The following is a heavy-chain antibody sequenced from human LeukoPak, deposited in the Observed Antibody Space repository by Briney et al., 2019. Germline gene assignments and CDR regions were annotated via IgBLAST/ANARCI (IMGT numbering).Heavy chain of an antibody. CDR1: GGSISSGSYY. V-gene: IGHV4-61*02. J-gene: IGHJ4*02. D-gene: IGHD3-22*01. CDR3: ARDGYYYDSSGYQNYFDY. CDR2: IYTSGST. Sequence: SQTLSLTCTVSGGSISSGSYYWSWIRQPAGKGLEWIGRIYTSGSTNYNPSLKSRVTISVDTSKNQFSLKLSSVTAADTAVYYCARDGYYYDSSGYQNYFDYWGQGTLVTVSS.